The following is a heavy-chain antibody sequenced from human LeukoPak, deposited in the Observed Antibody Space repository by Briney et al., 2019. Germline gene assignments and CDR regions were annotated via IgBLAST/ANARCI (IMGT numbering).Heavy chain of an antibody. CDR2: ISDDGNNQ. J-gene: IGHJ4*02. CDR3: AKGRGLSYDYGVDY. D-gene: IGHD4-17*01. CDR1: GFSFKIYA. Sequence: GGSLRLSCAASGFSFKIYAFHWVRQTPGKGLEWVALISDDGNNQYYADSVKGRFTISRDNAKNSLYLQMNSLRAEDMALYYCAKGRGLSYDYGVDYWGQGTLVTVSS. V-gene: IGHV3-30*04.